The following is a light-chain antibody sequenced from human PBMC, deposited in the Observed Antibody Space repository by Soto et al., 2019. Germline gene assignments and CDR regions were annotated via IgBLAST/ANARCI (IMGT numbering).Light chain of an antibody. CDR1: ESISRW. J-gene: IGKJ1*01. CDR3: QQYNDYST. Sequence: DIQMTQSPSTLSASVGDRVTITCWASESISRWLAWFQQKPGKAPNLLIYDASILQSGVPSRFSGSGSGTDFTLTISSLQPEDFVTYYCQQYNDYSTFGQGTRVEIK. V-gene: IGKV1-5*01. CDR2: DAS.